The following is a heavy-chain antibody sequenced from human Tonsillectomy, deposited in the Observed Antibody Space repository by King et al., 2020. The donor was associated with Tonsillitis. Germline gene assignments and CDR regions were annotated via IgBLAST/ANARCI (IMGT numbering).Heavy chain of an antibody. Sequence: VQLVESGGGLVKPGGSLRLSCSASGFSFSKYYMSWIRQPPGKGPEWIAYIKATGEIKGYADSAKGRFTISRDNAKKTLYLQMNSLRVDDTAVYYCARDRALWQSMANPYWGQGTLVTVSS. V-gene: IGHV3-11*04. J-gene: IGHJ4*02. D-gene: IGHD5-24*01. CDR1: GFSFSKYY. CDR2: IKATGEIK. CDR3: ARDRALWQSMANPY.